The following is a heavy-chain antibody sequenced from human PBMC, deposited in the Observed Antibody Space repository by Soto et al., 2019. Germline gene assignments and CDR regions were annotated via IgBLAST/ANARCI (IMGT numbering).Heavy chain of an antibody. Sequence: PGGSLRLSCAASGFTFSSYSMNWVRQAPGKGLEWVSSISSSSSYIYYADSVKGRVTISRDNAKNSLYLQMNSLRAEDTAVYYCARGGSWYYYDSSGYYSGDYWGQGTLVTVSS. D-gene: IGHD3-22*01. J-gene: IGHJ4*02. CDR1: GFTFSSYS. CDR2: ISSSSSYI. V-gene: IGHV3-21*01. CDR3: ARGGSWYYYDSSGYYSGDY.